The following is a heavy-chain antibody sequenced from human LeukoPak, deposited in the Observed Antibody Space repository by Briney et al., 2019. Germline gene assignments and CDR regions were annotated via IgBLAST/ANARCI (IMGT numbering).Heavy chain of an antibody. CDR1: GFTFSSYW. CDR3: SRARGGDSLFDY. Sequence: GGSLRLSCAASGFTFSSYWMHWVRQAPGKGPVWVSRINSDGSSTSYADSVKGRLTISRDNAKNTLYLQMNSLRAEDTAVYYCSRARGGDSLFDYWGQGTLVTVSS. V-gene: IGHV3-74*01. J-gene: IGHJ4*02. CDR2: INSDGSST. D-gene: IGHD2-21*02.